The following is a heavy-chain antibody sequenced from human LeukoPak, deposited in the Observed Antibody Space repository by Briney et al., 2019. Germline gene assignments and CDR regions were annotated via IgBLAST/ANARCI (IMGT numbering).Heavy chain of an antibody. D-gene: IGHD3-22*01. Sequence: GGSLRLSCAASGFTFSSYSMNWVRQAPGKGLEWVSSISSSSSYIFYADSMKGRFTISRDNAKNSLYLQMNSLRAEDTAVYYYARGVYDSSGYYYVNWFDPWGQGTLVTVSS. CDR3: ARGVYDSSGYYYVNWFDP. CDR1: GFTFSSYS. CDR2: ISSSSSYI. V-gene: IGHV3-21*01. J-gene: IGHJ5*02.